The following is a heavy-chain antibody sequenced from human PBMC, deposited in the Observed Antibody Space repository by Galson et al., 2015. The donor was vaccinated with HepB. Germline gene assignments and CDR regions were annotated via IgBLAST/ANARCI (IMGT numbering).Heavy chain of an antibody. V-gene: IGHV1-69*13. CDR3: ARGGLGYCGSTSCGARYYYMDV. CDR2: IIPIFGTA. Sequence: SVKVSCKASGGTFSSYAISWVRQAPGQGLEWMGGIIPIFGTANYAQKFQGRVTITADESTSTAYMELSSLRSEDTAVYYCARGGLGYCGSTSCGARYYYMDVWGKGTTVTVSS. D-gene: IGHD2-2*01. J-gene: IGHJ6*03. CDR1: GGTFSSYA.